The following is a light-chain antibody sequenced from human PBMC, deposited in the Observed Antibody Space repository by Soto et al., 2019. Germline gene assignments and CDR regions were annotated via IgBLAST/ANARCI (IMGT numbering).Light chain of an antibody. CDR2: DTT. J-gene: IGLJ2*01. CDR1: TGAVTSGHY. Sequence: QAVVTQEPSLTVSPGGTVTLTCGSSTGAVTSGHYLYWFQQKPGQAPRTLIYDTTNKHSWTPARFSGSLLGGKAALTLSGAQPEDEADYYCLLFYTDIRVFGGGTKLTVL. CDR3: LLFYTDIRV. V-gene: IGLV7-46*01.